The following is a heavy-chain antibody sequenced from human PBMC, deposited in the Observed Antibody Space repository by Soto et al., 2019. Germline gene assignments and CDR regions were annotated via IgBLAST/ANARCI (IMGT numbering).Heavy chain of an antibody. J-gene: IGHJ6*02. V-gene: IGHV1-3*01. CDR1: GYTFSIYG. Sequence: ASLKVSCKAAGYTFSIYGMHGGRHSPGQRLELMGWINGGNGNIKYAQKFQGRVSITRDTSASTAHMELSSLRSEDTAIYYCARVDWAGSATDVWGQGTTVTVSS. CDR2: INGGNGNI. D-gene: IGHD3-9*01. CDR3: ARVDWAGSATDV.